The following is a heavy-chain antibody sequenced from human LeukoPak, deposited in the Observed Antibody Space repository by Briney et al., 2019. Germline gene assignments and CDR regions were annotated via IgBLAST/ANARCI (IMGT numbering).Heavy chain of an antibody. CDR1: GFTFSSYW. V-gene: IGHV3-53*01. J-gene: IGHJ6*02. Sequence: GGSLRLSCAASGFTFSSYWVSWVRQAPGKGLEWVSVIYSGGSTYYADSVKGRFTISRDNSKNTLYLQMNSLRAEDTAVYYCARAVGYYYGMDVWGQGTTVTVSS. D-gene: IGHD1-26*01. CDR3: ARAVGYYYGMDV. CDR2: IYSGGST.